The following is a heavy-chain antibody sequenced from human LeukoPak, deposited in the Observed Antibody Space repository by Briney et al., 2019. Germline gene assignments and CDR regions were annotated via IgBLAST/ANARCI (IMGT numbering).Heavy chain of an antibody. D-gene: IGHD2-15*01. J-gene: IGHJ3*02. V-gene: IGHV4-59*08. CDR1: GGSISSYY. CDR3: ARRYAGYCSGGSCYAFDI. CDR2: IYYSGST. Sequence: SETLSLTCTVSGGSISSYYWSWIRQPPGKGLEWIGYIYYSGSTNYNPSLKSRVTISVDTSKYQFSLKLSSVTATDTAVYYCARRYAGYCSGGSCYAFDIWGQGTMVTVSS.